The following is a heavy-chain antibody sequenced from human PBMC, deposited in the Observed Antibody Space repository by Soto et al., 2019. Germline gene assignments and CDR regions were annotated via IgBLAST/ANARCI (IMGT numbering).Heavy chain of an antibody. D-gene: IGHD2-15*01. J-gene: IGHJ4*02. V-gene: IGHV3-23*01. CDR1: GFTFSSYA. CDR3: AKRRGAGGHFDY. CDR2: VSIGGST. Sequence: VQLLESGGGLVQPEGSLRLSCAASGFTFSSYAMGWVRQGPGKGLEWVAVVSIGGSTHYADSVRGRFTISRDNSKTTLSLQMNSLTAEDTAVYFCAKRRGAGGHFDYWSQGALVTVSS.